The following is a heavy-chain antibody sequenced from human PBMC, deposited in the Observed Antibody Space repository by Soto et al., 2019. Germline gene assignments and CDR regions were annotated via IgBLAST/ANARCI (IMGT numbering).Heavy chain of an antibody. CDR1: GYTFTSYG. V-gene: IGHV1-18*01. J-gene: IGHJ6*02. Sequence: QVQLVQSGAEVKKPGASVKVSCKASGYTFTSYGISWVRQAPGQGLEWMGWISAYNGNTNYAQKLQGRVTMTTDTSSSTAYMELRSLRSDDKAVYYCAREGRVGATTRYYYYYGMDVWGQGTTVTVSS. CDR2: ISAYNGNT. D-gene: IGHD1-26*01. CDR3: AREGRVGATTRYYYYYGMDV.